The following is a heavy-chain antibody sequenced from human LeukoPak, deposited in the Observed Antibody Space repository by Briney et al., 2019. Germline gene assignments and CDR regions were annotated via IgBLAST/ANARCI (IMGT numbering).Heavy chain of an antibody. CDR3: ARHKRDFGVFDWFDP. CDR1: GGSISGSTYY. CDR2: IHYSGST. D-gene: IGHD4-17*01. V-gene: IGHV4-39*01. J-gene: IGHJ5*02. Sequence: SETLSLTCTVSGGSISGSTYYWGWIRQPPGKGLDWIGSIHYSGSTNYNPSLKSRPTVSVDTSKNQFSLSLNSVTAADTAVYYCARHKRDFGVFDWFDPWGQGTLVTVSS.